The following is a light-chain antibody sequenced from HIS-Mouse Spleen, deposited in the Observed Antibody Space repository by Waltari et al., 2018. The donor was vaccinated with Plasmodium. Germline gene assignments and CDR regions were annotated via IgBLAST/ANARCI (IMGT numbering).Light chain of an antibody. Sequence: SYELTQPPSVSVSPGHTARITCSGDALPKKYAYWYQQKSGTAPVLVIYEDSKRPSGIPERFSGSSSGTMATLTISGAQVEDEADYYCYSTDSSGNHRVFGGGTKLTVL. J-gene: IGLJ3*02. CDR2: EDS. V-gene: IGLV3-10*01. CDR3: YSTDSSGNHRV. CDR1: ALPKKY.